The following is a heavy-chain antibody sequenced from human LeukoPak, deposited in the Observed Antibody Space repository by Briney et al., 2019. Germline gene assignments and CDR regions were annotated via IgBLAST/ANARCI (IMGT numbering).Heavy chain of an antibody. CDR1: GFTFSDYY. D-gene: IGHD3-22*01. J-gene: IGHJ6*03. CDR2: ISSSGNTI. Sequence: GGSLRLSCAASGFTFSDYYMSWIRQAPGKGLEWVSYISSSGNTIYYANSVKGRFTISRDNTKNSLYLQMNSLRAEDTAVYYCARLTYYYDSSGYYYHYYYYMDVWGKGTTVTVSS. V-gene: IGHV3-11*01. CDR3: ARLTYYYDSSGYYYHYYYYMDV.